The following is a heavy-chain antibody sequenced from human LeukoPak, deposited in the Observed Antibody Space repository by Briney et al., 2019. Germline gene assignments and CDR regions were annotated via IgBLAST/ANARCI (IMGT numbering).Heavy chain of an antibody. V-gene: IGHV4-39*01. J-gene: IGHJ4*02. Sequence: SETLSLTCTVSGGSVSSSFYYWGWIRQPPGKGLEWIGSLYYSGSTHYNPSLKSRVTMSVDTSKNQFSLKLSSVTAADTAVYFCASAATYSVDYWGQGTLVTVSS. CDR3: ASAATYSVDY. CDR1: GGSVSSSFYY. D-gene: IGHD2-15*01. CDR2: LYYSGST.